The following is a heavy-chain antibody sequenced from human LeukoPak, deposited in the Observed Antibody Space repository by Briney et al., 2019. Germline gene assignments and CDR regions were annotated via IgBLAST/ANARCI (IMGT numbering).Heavy chain of an antibody. J-gene: IGHJ3*02. CDR3: ARVNRGDAFDI. CDR2: ISASGGST. CDR1: GFTFSSFA. V-gene: IGHV3-23*01. Sequence: GGSLRLSCAASGFTFSSFATSWVRQAPGKGLEWVSGISASGGSTYYADSVKGRFTISRDNSKNTLYLQMNSLRAEDTAVYYCARVNRGDAFDIWGQGTLVTVSS. D-gene: IGHD3-16*02.